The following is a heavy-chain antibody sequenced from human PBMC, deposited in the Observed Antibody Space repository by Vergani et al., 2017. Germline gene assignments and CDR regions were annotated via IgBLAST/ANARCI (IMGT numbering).Heavy chain of an antibody. CDR1: GFTFSACP. Sequence: VQLLQSGGGVIQPGGSVRLSCAASGFTFSACPMTWVRQAPGQGLQWMGWISPKTGDTDYLQRFQDRVTMTRDASTKTVYLKMTRLTSDDTAIYYCAHSWNFGRRDWFDSWGPGTLVTVSS. CDR3: AHSWNFGRRDWFDS. D-gene: IGHD1-26*01. J-gene: IGHJ5*01. CDR2: ISPKTGDT. V-gene: IGHV1-2*02.